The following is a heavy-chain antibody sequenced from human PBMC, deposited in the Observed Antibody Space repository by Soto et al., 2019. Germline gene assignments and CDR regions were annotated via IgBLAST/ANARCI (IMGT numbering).Heavy chain of an antibody. Sequence: QVQLQQWGAGLLKPSETLSLTCAVYGGSFSGYYWSWIRQPPGKGLEWIGEMNHSGSTNYNPSLKSRVTISVDTSKNKFSLKLSSVTAADTAVYYCARGTVVPAAPVWTYYYYGMDVWGQGTTVTVSS. V-gene: IGHV4-34*01. CDR1: GGSFSGYY. CDR3: ARGTVVPAAPVWTYYYYGMDV. CDR2: MNHSGST. J-gene: IGHJ6*02. D-gene: IGHD2-2*01.